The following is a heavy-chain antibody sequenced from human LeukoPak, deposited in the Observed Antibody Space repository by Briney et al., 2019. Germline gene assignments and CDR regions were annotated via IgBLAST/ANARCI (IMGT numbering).Heavy chain of an antibody. CDR3: AGDPPSSGWAFDC. J-gene: IGHJ4*02. Sequence: PGGSLRLSCVASGFSFSTYAMHWVRQAPGEGLEWVAIIWRDGSNRYYTDSVKGRFTISRDNFKNTLYLQMNSLTAEDTAVYYCAGDPPSSGWAFDCWGQGTPVTVSS. CDR2: IWRDGSNR. V-gene: IGHV3-33*01. D-gene: IGHD6-19*01. CDR1: GFSFSTYA.